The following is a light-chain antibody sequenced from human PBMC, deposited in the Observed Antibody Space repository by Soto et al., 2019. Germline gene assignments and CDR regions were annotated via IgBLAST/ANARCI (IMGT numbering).Light chain of an antibody. CDR1: SSDVGGYNY. J-gene: IGLJ2*01. CDR2: EVS. V-gene: IGLV2-14*01. Sequence: QSALTQPASVSGSPGQSITISCTGTSSDVGGYNYVSWYQQHPGKAHKLMIYEVSNRPSGVSNRFSGSKSGNTASLTISGLQAEDEADYYCSSYTSSSTPVVFGGGTKLTVL. CDR3: SSYTSSSTPVV.